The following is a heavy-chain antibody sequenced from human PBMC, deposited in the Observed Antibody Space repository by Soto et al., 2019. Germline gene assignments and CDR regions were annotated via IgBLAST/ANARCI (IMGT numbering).Heavy chain of an antibody. CDR1: GFTFSSYG. V-gene: IGHV3-33*01. CDR3: ARGSPQEYSSSERGMDV. D-gene: IGHD6-6*01. CDR2: IWYDGSNK. Sequence: QVQLVESGGGVVQPGRSLRLSCAASGFTFSSYGMHWVRQAPGKGLEWVAVIWYDGSNKYYADSVKGRFTISRDNSKNTLYLQMNSLRAEDTAVYYCARGSPQEYSSSERGMDVWGQGTTVTVSS. J-gene: IGHJ6*02.